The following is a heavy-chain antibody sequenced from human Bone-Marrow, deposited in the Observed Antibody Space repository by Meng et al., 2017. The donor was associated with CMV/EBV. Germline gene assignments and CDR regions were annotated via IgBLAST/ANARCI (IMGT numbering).Heavy chain of an antibody. CDR1: GGSISSYY. V-gene: IGHV4-59*01. CDR3: ARAYCSSTSCYGPNWFDP. CDR2: IYYSGST. J-gene: IGHJ5*02. D-gene: IGHD2-2*01. Sequence: SETLSLTCTVSGGSISSYYWSWIRQPPGKGLEWIGYIYYSGSTNYNPSLKSRVTISVDTSKNQFSLKLSSVTAADTAVYYCARAYCSSTSCYGPNWFDPWGQGTLATVSS.